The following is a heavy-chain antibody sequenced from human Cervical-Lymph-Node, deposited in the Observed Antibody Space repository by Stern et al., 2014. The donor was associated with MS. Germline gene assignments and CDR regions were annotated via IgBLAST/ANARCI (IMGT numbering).Heavy chain of an antibody. Sequence: EVQLVESGGGLVRPGGSLRLSCAASGFTFSSYDMHWVRQTPGKGLEWVSTIGVSGDTYYPDSAKGRFTIARENDKNSLYLQLNSLRVGDTAVYYCVRETDWYFDLWGRGTLVTVSS. J-gene: IGHJ2*01. CDR3: VRETDWYFDL. CDR2: IGVSGDT. V-gene: IGHV3-13*01. CDR1: GFTFSSYD.